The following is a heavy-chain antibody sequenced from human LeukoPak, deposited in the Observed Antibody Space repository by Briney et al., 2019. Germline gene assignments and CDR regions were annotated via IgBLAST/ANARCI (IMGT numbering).Heavy chain of an antibody. Sequence: GGSLRLSCAASGFTFSDYYMSWIRQAPGKGLEWVSYISSSGSTIYYADSVKGRFTISRDNAKNSLYLQMNSLRDEDTAIYYCAKDFTPDGIWDIDYWGRGTLITVSS. CDR1: GFTFSDYY. V-gene: IGHV3-11*01. CDR3: AKDFTPDGIWDIDY. D-gene: IGHD1-20*01. CDR2: ISSSGSTI. J-gene: IGHJ4*02.